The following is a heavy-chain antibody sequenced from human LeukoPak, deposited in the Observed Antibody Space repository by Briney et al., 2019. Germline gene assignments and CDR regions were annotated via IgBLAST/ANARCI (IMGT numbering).Heavy chain of an antibody. CDR1: GGSISSSSYY. V-gene: IGHV4-39*07. D-gene: IGHD3-10*01. J-gene: IGHJ5*02. CDR3: ARFTRITRTMVRGAYRGFDP. CDR2: IYYSGST. Sequence: PSETLSLTCTVSGGSISSSSYYWGWIRQPPGKGLEWIGSIYYSGSTYYNPSLKSRVTISVDTSKNQFSLKLSSVTAADTAVYYCARFTRITRTMVRGAYRGFDPWGQGTLVTVSS.